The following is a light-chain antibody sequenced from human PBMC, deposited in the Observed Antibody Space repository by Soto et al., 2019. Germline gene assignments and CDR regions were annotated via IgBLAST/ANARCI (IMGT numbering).Light chain of an antibody. J-gene: IGKJ4*01. CDR2: GAS. Sequence: EIVLTQSPGTLSLSPGERATRSCRASQSITSSSLAWYQQKPGQAPSLLVYGASRRATGIPDRFSGRGSGTDFTLTISRLEPQDFAMYDCHQYGSSPLTVGGGTKVESK. V-gene: IGKV3-20*01. CDR1: QSITSSS. CDR3: HQYGSSPLT.